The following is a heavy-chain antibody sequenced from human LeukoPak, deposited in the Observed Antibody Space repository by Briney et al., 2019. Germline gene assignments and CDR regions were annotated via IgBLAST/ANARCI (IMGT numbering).Heavy chain of an antibody. CDR3: ARAHYNYSRNFDY. V-gene: IGHV4-59*01. CDR1: GGSISSYY. J-gene: IGHJ4*02. D-gene: IGHD5-12*01. Sequence: SETLSLTCTVSGGSISSYYWSWIRQPPGKGLEWIGYIYYSGSTNYNPSLKSRVTMSVDTSKNQFSLKLSSVTAADTAVYYCARAHYNYSRNFDYWGQGTLVTVSS. CDR2: IYYSGST.